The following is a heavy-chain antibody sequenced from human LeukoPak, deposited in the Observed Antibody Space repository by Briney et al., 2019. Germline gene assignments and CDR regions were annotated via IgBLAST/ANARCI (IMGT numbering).Heavy chain of an antibody. CDR3: ARDYCSGPKCYFIDY. CDR1: GFTFSNYS. D-gene: IGHD2-15*01. V-gene: IGHV3-48*04. CDR2: ITSSSTV. Sequence: HAGGCLRLSCAASGFTFSNYSMNWVRQAPGKGLEWVSYITSSSTVYYAGSVKGRFTISRDNAKNSLFLQMNSLRAEDTAVYYCARDYCSGPKCYFIDYWGQGALVTVSS. J-gene: IGHJ4*02.